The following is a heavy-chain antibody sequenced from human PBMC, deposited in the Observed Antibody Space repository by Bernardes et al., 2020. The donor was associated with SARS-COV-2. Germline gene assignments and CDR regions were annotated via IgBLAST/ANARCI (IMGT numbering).Heavy chain of an antibody. Sequence: SCPTLVKPTQTLTLTCTVSGFSLSTSGVGVGWIRQPPGKALEWLALIYWHDDKYYSPSLKSRLTITKDTTKNQVVLTMTNVDAVDTATYFCVHKDGYSYGVYFFDYWGQGTLVTVSS. CDR1: GFSLSTSGVG. CDR2: IYWHDDK. D-gene: IGHD5-18*01. CDR3: VHKDGYSYGVYFFDY. V-gene: IGHV2-5*01. J-gene: IGHJ4*02.